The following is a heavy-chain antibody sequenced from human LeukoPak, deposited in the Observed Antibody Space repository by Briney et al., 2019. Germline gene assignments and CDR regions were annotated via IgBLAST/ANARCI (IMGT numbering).Heavy chain of an antibody. CDR2: IYYNGNT. D-gene: IGHD3-10*01. Sequence: SETLSLTCTVSGDSIRNYYWSWIRQPPGRGLEWIGDIYYNGNTNYKSSLKSRTTISLDTSKNQFSLNLNSLTAAATALYYCARVGGSGSYYYGMDVWGQGTTVTVSS. J-gene: IGHJ6*02. CDR3: ARVGGSGSYYYGMDV. CDR1: GDSIRNYY. V-gene: IGHV4-59*01.